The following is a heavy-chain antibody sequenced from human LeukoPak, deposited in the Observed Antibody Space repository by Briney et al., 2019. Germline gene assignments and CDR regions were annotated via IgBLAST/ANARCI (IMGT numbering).Heavy chain of an antibody. Sequence: PGGSLRLSCVASGFTFSTYHMNWVRQAPGKGLEWVSYIRASSSTMYYADSVKGRFTISRDNAKNSLYLQMNSLRAEDTAVYYCAKSWGKIYDFWSHDYYYYMDVWGKGTTVTVSS. CDR1: GFTFSTYH. V-gene: IGHV3-48*01. CDR3: AKSWGKIYDFWSHDYYYYMDV. J-gene: IGHJ6*03. D-gene: IGHD3-3*01. CDR2: IRASSSTM.